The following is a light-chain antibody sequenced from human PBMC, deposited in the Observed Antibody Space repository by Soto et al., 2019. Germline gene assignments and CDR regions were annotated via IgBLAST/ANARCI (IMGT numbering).Light chain of an antibody. Sequence: EIVLTQSPATLSLSPGERATLSCRASQSVSSYLAWYQQKPGQAPSLLIYDVSNRTTAIPARLSGSGSGTDFTLTFGSLEPEDFAVYYCQQRSQWPLTFGGATKVESK. J-gene: IGKJ4*01. CDR2: DVS. CDR1: QSVSSY. V-gene: IGKV3-11*01. CDR3: QQRSQWPLT.